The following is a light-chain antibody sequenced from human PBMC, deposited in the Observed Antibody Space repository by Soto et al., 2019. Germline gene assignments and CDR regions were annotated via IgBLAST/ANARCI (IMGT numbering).Light chain of an antibody. V-gene: IGKV1-39*01. Sequence: DIQMTQSPSSLSASVGDRVTITCLASQSISSKLNGYQQKPGQAPKLLFYAASSVHSGVPSRFSVSVSGTDFSLTTSSLQPEDFVTYSCQQSYSIPPITFGPATIVDIK. CDR3: QQSYSIPPIT. CDR2: AAS. CDR1: QSISSK. J-gene: IGKJ3*01.